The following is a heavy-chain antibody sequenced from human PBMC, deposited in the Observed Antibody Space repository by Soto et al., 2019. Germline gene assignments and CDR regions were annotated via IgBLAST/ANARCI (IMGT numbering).Heavy chain of an antibody. D-gene: IGHD3-3*01. J-gene: IGHJ5*02. CDR2: ISAYNGNT. Sequence: ASVKVSCKASGYTFTSYGISWVRQAPGQGLEWMGWISAYNGNTNYAQKLQGRVTMTTDTSTSTAYMELRSLRSDDTAVYYCARDGTLITIFGVVIPHWFDHWGQGTLVTVSS. V-gene: IGHV1-18*04. CDR3: ARDGTLITIFGVVIPHWFDH. CDR1: GYTFTSYG.